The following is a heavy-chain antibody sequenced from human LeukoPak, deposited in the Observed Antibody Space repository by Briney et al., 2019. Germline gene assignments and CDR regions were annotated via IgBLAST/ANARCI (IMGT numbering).Heavy chain of an antibody. Sequence: GASVKVSCKASGGTFSNYDISWLRQAPGQGLEWMGGIIPIFRTANYAQKFQGRVTITADESTSTAYMELSSLRSEDTAVYYCARGTPMVRGVIIRLPWVYFDYWGQGTLVTVSS. CDR2: IIPIFRTA. J-gene: IGHJ4*02. CDR3: ARGTPMVRGVIIRLPWVYFDY. CDR1: GGTFSNYD. D-gene: IGHD3-10*01. V-gene: IGHV1-69*13.